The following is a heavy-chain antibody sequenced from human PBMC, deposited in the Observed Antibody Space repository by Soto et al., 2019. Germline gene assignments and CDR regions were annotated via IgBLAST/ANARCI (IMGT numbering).Heavy chain of an antibody. V-gene: IGHV3-74*01. D-gene: IGHD4-17*01. CDR1: GFPFSSYW. CDR2: INSDGSST. Sequence: GGSLRLSCAASGFPFSSYWMHWVRPAPGKGLVWVSRINSDGSSTSYADSVKGRFTISRDNAKNTLYLQMNSLRAEDTAVYYCARDSSTVTTLFYYYYMDVWGKGTTVTVSS. CDR3: ARDSSTVTTLFYYYYMDV. J-gene: IGHJ6*03.